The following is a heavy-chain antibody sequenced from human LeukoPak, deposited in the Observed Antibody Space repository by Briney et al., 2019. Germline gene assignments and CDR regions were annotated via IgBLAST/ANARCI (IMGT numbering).Heavy chain of an antibody. V-gene: IGHV1-46*01. Sequence: GASVKVSCKASGYTFTSYYMHWVRQAPGQGLEWMGIINPSGGSTSYAQKFQGRVTMTRDTSTSTVYMELSSLRSEDTAVYYCASESLSSSYHPGGHVYWGQGTLVTISS. CDR1: GYTFTSYY. J-gene: IGHJ4*02. CDR3: ASESLSSSYHPGGHVY. D-gene: IGHD2-15*01. CDR2: INPSGGST.